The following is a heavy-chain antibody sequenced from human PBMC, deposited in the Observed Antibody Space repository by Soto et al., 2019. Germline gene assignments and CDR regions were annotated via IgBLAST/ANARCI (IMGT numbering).Heavy chain of an antibody. CDR3: ARKDKSGYFNWFDP. CDR2: IFPSDSDT. D-gene: IGHD3-22*01. CDR1: GYRFTSYW. Sequence: GESVKISCKTSGYRFTSYWIAWVRQMPGKGLEWMGIIFPSDSDTRYSPSFQGQVTISADRSTSTVFLQWASLKASDTAVYFCARKDKSGYFNWFDPWGQGTLVTVSS. V-gene: IGHV5-51*01. J-gene: IGHJ5*02.